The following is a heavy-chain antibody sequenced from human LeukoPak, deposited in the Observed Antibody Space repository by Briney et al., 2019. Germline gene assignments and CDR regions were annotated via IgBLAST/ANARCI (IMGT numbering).Heavy chain of an antibody. CDR3: ARQTTGSFQWTFDN. CDR2: THYSGET. V-gene: IGHV4-39*02. Sequence: TSETLSLTCTVSGFYIYTGGYYWGWIRRPPGKGLEWIGTTHYSGETFYNPTLKSRVTTSVDTSRNHFSLRLDSVTAADTAVYYCARQTTGSFQWTFDNWGLGTLVTVSS. D-gene: IGHD1-26*01. J-gene: IGHJ4*02. CDR1: GFYIYTGGYY.